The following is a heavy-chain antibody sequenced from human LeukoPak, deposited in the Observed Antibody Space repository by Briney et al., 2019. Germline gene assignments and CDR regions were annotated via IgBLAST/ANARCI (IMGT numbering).Heavy chain of an antibody. Sequence: ASVKVSCKASGYTFTSYNINWVRQATGQGLEWMGWMNPNSGNTGYAQKFQGRVTMTRNTSISTAYMELSSLRSEDMAIYYCARGDFWSGYNPNFDYWGQGTLVTVSS. CDR2: MNPNSGNT. J-gene: IGHJ4*02. V-gene: IGHV1-8*01. D-gene: IGHD3-3*01. CDR3: ARGDFWSGYNPNFDY. CDR1: GYTFTSYN.